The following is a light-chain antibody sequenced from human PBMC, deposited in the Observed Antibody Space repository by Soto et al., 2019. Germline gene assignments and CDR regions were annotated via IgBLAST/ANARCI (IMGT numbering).Light chain of an antibody. CDR3: HQYDDGPYT. CDR2: GAS. CDR1: QSVSSN. J-gene: IGKJ2*01. V-gene: IGKV3-15*01. Sequence: VRTQSPATLSVSPRERATLSCRASQSVSSNVAWYQQIPGQTPRLLIYGASTRATGIPVRFSGSGSGTEFTLTISSLQSEDFAVYYCHQYDDGPYTFGQGTKVDI.